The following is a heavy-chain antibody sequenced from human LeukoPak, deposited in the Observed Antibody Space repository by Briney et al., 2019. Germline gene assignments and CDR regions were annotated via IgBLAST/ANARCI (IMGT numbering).Heavy chain of an antibody. CDR1: GCTFISYA. D-gene: IGHD3-10*01. Sequence: EGSLTLSCAASGCTFISYAMYWVRQPPAKGLEGVAVISYYGSKKYNADSVKGRITISRDNSKTTLYLQMNNLRAEDTAEYYCAAGAGSYYPDYYGMDVWGQGTTVTVSS. V-gene: IGHV3-30-3*01. CDR2: ISYYGSKK. CDR3: AAGAGSYYPDYYGMDV. J-gene: IGHJ6*02.